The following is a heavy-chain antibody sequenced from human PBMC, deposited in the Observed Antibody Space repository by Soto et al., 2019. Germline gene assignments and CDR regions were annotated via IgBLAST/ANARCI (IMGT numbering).Heavy chain of an antibody. Sequence: QVQLQESGPGLVKPSQTLSLTCTVSGGSISSGGYYWSWIRQHPGKGLEWIGYIYYSGSTYYNPSPKRRVTKSVDTAKNQFSLKLSCVTAADTAAYYCAGDRRGRAAEGVGEFDYWGQGTLVTVSS. J-gene: IGHJ4*02. CDR1: GGSISSGGYY. D-gene: IGHD3-10*01. V-gene: IGHV4-31*03. CDR2: IYYSGST. CDR3: AGDRRGRAAEGVGEFDY.